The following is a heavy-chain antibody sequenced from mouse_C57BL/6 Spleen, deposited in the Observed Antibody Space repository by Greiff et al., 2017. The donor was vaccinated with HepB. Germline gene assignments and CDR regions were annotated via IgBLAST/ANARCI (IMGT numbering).Heavy chain of an antibody. V-gene: IGHV2-2*01. CDR1: GFSLTSYG. CDR2: IWSGGST. J-gene: IGHJ2*01. Sequence: VQRVESGPGLVQPSQSLSITCTVSGFSLTSYGVHWVRQSPGKGLEWLGVIWSGGSTDYNAAFISRLSISKDNSKCQVFFKMNSLQADDTAIYYCARHPLYDGYYFDYWGQGTTLTVSS. D-gene: IGHD2-3*01. CDR3: ARHPLYDGYYFDY.